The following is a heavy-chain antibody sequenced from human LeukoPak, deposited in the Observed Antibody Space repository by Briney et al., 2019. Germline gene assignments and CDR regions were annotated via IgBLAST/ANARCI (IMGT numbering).Heavy chain of an antibody. Sequence: SETLSLTCTVSGGSISSYYWSWIRQPPGKGLEWIGYIYYSGSTNYNPSLKSRVTIPVDTSKNQFSLKLSSVTAADTAVYYCARGSVPYSSSWYHFDYWGQGTLVTVSS. CDR2: IYYSGST. V-gene: IGHV4-59*01. CDR1: GGSISSYY. CDR3: ARGSVPYSSSWYHFDY. D-gene: IGHD6-13*01. J-gene: IGHJ4*02.